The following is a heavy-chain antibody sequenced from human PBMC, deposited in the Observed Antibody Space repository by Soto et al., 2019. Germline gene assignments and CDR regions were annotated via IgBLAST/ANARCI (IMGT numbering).Heavy chain of an antibody. CDR2: IYYSGST. CDR3: ARYSNVGYFDY. D-gene: IGHD4-4*01. V-gene: IGHV4-59*01. Sequence: SETLSLTCTVSGGSISSYYWSWIRQPPGKGLEWIGYIYYSGSTNYNPSLKSRVTISVDTSKNQFSLKLSSVTAADTAVYYCARYSNVGYFDYWGQGTLVTSPQ. CDR1: GGSISSYY. J-gene: IGHJ4*02.